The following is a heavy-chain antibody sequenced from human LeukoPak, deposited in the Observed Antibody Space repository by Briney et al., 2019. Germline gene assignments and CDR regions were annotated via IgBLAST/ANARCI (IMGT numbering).Heavy chain of an antibody. CDR1: GFTFSSYE. V-gene: IGHV3-48*03. CDR3: AKGEDIVLMVYAIGYGMDV. D-gene: IGHD2-8*01. CDR2: ISSSGSTI. Sequence: GGSLRLSCAASGFTFSSYEMNWVRQAPGKGLEWVSYISSSGSTIYYADSVKARFTISRDNAKNSLYLQMNSLRAEDTAVYYCAKGEDIVLMVYAIGYGMDVWGQGTTVTVSS. J-gene: IGHJ6*02.